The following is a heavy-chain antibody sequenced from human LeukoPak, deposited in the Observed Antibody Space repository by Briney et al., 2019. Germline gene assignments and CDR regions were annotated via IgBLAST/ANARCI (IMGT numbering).Heavy chain of an antibody. CDR1: GGSISSYY. CDR2: IYYSGST. CDR3: ARVRNFDWLLSPAYFDY. J-gene: IGHJ4*02. V-gene: IGHV4-59*01. Sequence: SETLSLTCTVSGGSISSYYWSWIRQPPGKGLEGRGDIYYSGSTNYNPSLKSRVTISVDTSKNQFSLKLSSVTAAATAVYYCARVRNFDWLLSPAYFDYWGQGTLVTVSS. D-gene: IGHD3-9*01.